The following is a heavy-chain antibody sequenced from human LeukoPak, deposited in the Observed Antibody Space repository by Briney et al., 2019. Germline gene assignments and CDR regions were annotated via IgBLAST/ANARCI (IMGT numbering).Heavy chain of an antibody. V-gene: IGHV3-64D*09. Sequence: GGSLRLSCSASGFTFSSYAMHWVRQAPGKGLEYVSAISGNGGTTYYADSAKGRFTISRDSSKNTLYLQMSSLRREDTAVYYCVKGAESFCDSRSDYWGQGTLVTVSS. CDR1: GFTFSSYA. J-gene: IGHJ4*02. CDR2: ISGNGGTT. D-gene: IGHD3-22*01. CDR3: VKGAESFCDSRSDY.